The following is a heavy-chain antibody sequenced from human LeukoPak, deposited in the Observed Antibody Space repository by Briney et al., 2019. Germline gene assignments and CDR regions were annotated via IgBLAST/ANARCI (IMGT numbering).Heavy chain of an antibody. D-gene: IGHD6-13*01. Sequence: TGGSLRLSCAASGFTFSSYSVNWVREAPGKGLEWVSYISSSSSIIYYADSVKGRFTISRDNAKNSLYLQMNSLRAEDTAVYYCASQVTLAAAGLAYWGQGTLVTVSS. J-gene: IGHJ4*02. CDR2: ISSSSSII. CDR1: GFTFSSYS. V-gene: IGHV3-48*01. CDR3: ASQVTLAAAGLAY.